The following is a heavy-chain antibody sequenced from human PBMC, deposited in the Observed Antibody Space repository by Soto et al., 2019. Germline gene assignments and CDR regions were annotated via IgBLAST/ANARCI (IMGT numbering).Heavy chain of an antibody. V-gene: IGHV1-69*12. D-gene: IGHD2-8*01. CDR1: GGTFSSYA. CDR2: LIPIFGTA. J-gene: IGHJ4*02. Sequence: QVQLVQSGAEVKKPGSSVKVSCKASGGTFSSYAISWVRQAPGQGLEWMGGLIPIFGTANYAHKFQARLTXXADESTSPAYMERSSLRSEDTSVYYCASSNGAHDYWGQGTLVTVSS. CDR3: ASSNGAHDY.